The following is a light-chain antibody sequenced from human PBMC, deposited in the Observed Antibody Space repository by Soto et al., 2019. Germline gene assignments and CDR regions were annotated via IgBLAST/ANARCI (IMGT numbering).Light chain of an antibody. V-gene: IGLV2-14*03. CDR3: SSYTSSSTRVI. J-gene: IGLJ2*01. CDR2: DVS. CDR1: SSDVGGYNY. Sequence: QSALTQPASVSGSPGQSITISCTGTSSDVGGYNYVSWYQQHPGKAPKVMIYDVSKRPSGVSNRFPGSKSGNTASLTISGLQVEDEADYYCSSYTSSSTRVIFGGGTKLTVL.